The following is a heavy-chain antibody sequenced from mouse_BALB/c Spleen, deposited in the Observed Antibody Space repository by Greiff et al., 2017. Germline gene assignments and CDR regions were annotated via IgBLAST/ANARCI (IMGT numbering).Heavy chain of an antibody. Sequence: EVKLMESGGGLVKPGGSLKLSCAASGFTFSDYYMYWVRQTPEKRLEWVATISDGGSYTYYPDSVKGRFTISRDNAKNNLYLQMSSLKSEDTAMYYCARVRRNWYFDVWGAGTTGTVSS. D-gene: IGHD2-14*01. CDR1: GFTFSDYY. CDR2: ISDGGSYT. J-gene: IGHJ1*01. V-gene: IGHV5-4*02. CDR3: ARVRRNWYFDV.